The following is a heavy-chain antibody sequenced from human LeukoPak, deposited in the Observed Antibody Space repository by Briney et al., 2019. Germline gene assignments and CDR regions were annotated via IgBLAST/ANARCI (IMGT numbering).Heavy chain of an antibody. Sequence: SETLSLTCTVSGGSISSYYWSWIRQPPGKGLEWIGYISYTGSTNYNPSLKSRVTISVDTSKNQFSLKLSSVTAADTAVYYCADYYDFWSWGQGTLVTVSS. CDR3: ADYYDFWS. CDR2: ISYTGST. J-gene: IGHJ5*02. V-gene: IGHV4-59*08. D-gene: IGHD3-3*01. CDR1: GGSISSYY.